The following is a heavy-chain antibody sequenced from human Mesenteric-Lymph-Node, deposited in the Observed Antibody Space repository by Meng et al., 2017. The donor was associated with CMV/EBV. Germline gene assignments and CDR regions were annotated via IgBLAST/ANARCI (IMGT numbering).Heavy chain of an antibody. CDR3: AKELYYYGSGSGDY. V-gene: IGHV3-23*01. CDR1: GFTFSSYA. J-gene: IGHJ4*02. CDR2: ISGSGGST. D-gene: IGHD3-10*01. Sequence: SGFTFSSYAMSWVRQAPGKGLEWVSGISGSGGSTYYADSVKGRFTISRDNSKNTLSLQMNSLRVEDTATFYCAKELYYYGSGSGDYWGQGTLVTVSS.